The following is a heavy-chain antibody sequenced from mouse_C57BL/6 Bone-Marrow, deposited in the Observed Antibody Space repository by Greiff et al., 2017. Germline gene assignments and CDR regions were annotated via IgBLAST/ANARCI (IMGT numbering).Heavy chain of an antibody. CDR3: ARYITTVADGYFDV. J-gene: IGHJ1*03. CDR2: IRNKANGYPT. CDR1: GFTFTDYY. D-gene: IGHD1-1*01. Sequence: DVMLVESGGGLVQPGGSLSLSCAASGFTFTDYYMSWVRQPPGKALEWLGFIRNKANGYPTEYSASVKGRFTISRDNSPSILYLQMYALSAEDRSTYYCARYITTVADGYFDVWGTGTTVTVSS. V-gene: IGHV7-3*01.